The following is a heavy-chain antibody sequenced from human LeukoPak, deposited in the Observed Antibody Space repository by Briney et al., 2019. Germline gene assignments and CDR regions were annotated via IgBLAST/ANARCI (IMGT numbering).Heavy chain of an antibody. V-gene: IGHV3-23*01. D-gene: IGHD3-10*01. J-gene: IGHJ4*02. CDR2: ISGSGDNT. Sequence: GGSLRLSCAASGFTFNTYAMNWVRQDPGKGLEWVSAISGSGDNTYYADSVKGRFTISRDDSKNTVYLQMNSLRAEDTAVYYCAKDQSDKGSYAAFDYWGQGTLVPVSS. CDR1: GFTFNTYA. CDR3: AKDQSDKGSYAAFDY.